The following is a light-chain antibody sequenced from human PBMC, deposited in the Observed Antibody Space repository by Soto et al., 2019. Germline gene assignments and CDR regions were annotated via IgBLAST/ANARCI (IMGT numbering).Light chain of an antibody. CDR1: QSISSY. V-gene: IGKV1-39*01. CDR3: QQSYSILRT. Sequence: DIQMTQSPCSLSASVGDRVTITCRASQSISSYLNWYQQKPGKAPKLLIYAASSLQSGVPSRFSGSGSGTDFTLTITSLQPEDFATYYCQQSYSILRTFGPGTKVDIK. CDR2: AAS. J-gene: IGKJ3*01.